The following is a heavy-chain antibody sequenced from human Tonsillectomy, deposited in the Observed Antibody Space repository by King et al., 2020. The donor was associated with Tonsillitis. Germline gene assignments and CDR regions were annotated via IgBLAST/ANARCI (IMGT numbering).Heavy chain of an antibody. V-gene: IGHV3-53*01. CDR3: ARVAATYSSSSLVYYYNYMDV. Sequence: VQLVESGGGFIQPGGSLRLSCAASGFTVSSNYMGWVRQAPGKGLEWVSLIYSGGNTYYADSVTGRFTISRDTSKNTLYLQMNSLRAEGTAVYYCARVAATYSSSSLVYYYNYMDVWGKGTTVTVSS. CDR2: IYSGGNT. J-gene: IGHJ6*03. D-gene: IGHD6-6*01. CDR1: GFTVSSNY.